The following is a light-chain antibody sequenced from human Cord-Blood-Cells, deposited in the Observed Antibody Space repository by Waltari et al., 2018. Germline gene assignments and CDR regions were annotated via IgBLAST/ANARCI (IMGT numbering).Light chain of an antibody. CDR3: AAWDDSLSGQWV. Sequence: QSVLPQPPSASGTPGQRVTIPCSGSSSNTGSNYVYWYQQLPGTAPKLLIYRNNQRPSGVPDRFSGSKSGTSAFLAIRGLRAEEEADYYGAAWDDSLSGQWVFGGGTKLTVL. V-gene: IGLV1-47*01. CDR1: SSNTGSNY. J-gene: IGLJ3*02. CDR2: RNN.